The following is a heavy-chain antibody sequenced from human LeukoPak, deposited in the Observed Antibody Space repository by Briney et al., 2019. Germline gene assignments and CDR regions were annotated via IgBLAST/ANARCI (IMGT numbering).Heavy chain of an antibody. CDR3: ARDSATVVIRSNWFDP. D-gene: IGHD4-23*01. V-gene: IGHV3-21*01. CDR2: ITSGSGYI. CDR1: GFTFSSYG. Sequence: GGSLRLSCAASGFTFSSYGMHWVRQAPGKGLEWVSSITSGSGYIYYADSVKGRFTVSRDNAKNSLYLQMNSLRAEDTAVYYCARDSATVVIRSNWFDPWGQEPWSPSPQ. J-gene: IGHJ5*02.